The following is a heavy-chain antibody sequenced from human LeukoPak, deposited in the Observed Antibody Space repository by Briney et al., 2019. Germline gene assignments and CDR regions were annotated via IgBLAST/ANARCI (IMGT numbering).Heavy chain of an antibody. Sequence: SETLSLTCTVSGGSISSYYWSWIRQPPGKGLEWIGYIYYSGSTNYNPHLKSRVTISVDTSKNQFSLKLRSVTAADTAVYYCARHAYYYDSSGSFDYWGQGTLVTVSS. J-gene: IGHJ4*02. D-gene: IGHD3-22*01. CDR3: ARHAYYYDSSGSFDY. CDR2: IYYSGST. V-gene: IGHV4-59*08. CDR1: GGSISSYY.